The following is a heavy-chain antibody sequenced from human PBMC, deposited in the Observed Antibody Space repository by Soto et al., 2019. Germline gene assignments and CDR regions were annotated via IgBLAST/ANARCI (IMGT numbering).Heavy chain of an antibody. J-gene: IGHJ6*03. CDR1: GFTFSSYV. CDR2: ISGGGGST. Sequence: EVQVLESGGGLVQPGGSQRLSCAASGFTFSSYVMSWVRQAPGKGLEWVSSISGGGGSTFYADSVKGRFTISRDNSKNTLYLQMNSLRAEDTAVYYCAKGVIFSGYYYYYMDVWGKGTTVTVSS. D-gene: IGHD2-21*01. CDR3: AKGVIFSGYYYYYMDV. V-gene: IGHV3-23*01.